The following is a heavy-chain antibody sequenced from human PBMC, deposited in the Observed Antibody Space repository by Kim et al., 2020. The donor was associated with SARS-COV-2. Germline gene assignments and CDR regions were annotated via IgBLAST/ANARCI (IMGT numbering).Heavy chain of an antibody. CDR1: GGSISSYY. Sequence: SETLSLTCTVSGGSISSYYWSWIRQPPGKGLEWIGYIYYSGSTNYNPSLKSRVTISVDTSKNQFSLKLSSVTAADTAVYYCARDGRDGYNRDGAGDYYYGMDVWGQGTTVTVSS. D-gene: IGHD5-12*01. CDR2: IYYSGST. CDR3: ARDGRDGYNRDGAGDYYYGMDV. J-gene: IGHJ6*02. V-gene: IGHV4-59*13.